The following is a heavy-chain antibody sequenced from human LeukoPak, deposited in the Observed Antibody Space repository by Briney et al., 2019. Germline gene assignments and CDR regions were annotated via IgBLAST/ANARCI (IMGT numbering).Heavy chain of an antibody. J-gene: IGHJ4*02. CDR1: GGSISSYY. CDR3: ARANYFDY. Sequence: SETLSLTCTVSGGSISSYYWSWFRQPPGKGPEWIGSIYYSGSTNYNPSLKSRVTMSVDTSKNQFPLKLSSVTAADTAVYYCARANYFDYWGQGTLVTDSS. V-gene: IGHV4-59*01. CDR2: IYYSGST.